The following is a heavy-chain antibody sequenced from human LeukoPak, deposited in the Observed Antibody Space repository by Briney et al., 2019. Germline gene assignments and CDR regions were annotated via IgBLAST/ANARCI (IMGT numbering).Heavy chain of an antibody. V-gene: IGHV3-11*01. J-gene: IGHJ4*02. CDR3: AKGHFASSSFFDY. CDR2: ISTSGTAV. CDR1: GFTFSDYY. Sequence: GGSLRLSCAASGFTFSDYYMSWIRQAPGKGLEWVSYISTSGTAVYYADSVKGRFTISRDNSKNTLYLQMNNLRVEDTAVYYCAKGHFASSSFFDYWGQGTLVTVSS. D-gene: IGHD6-6*01.